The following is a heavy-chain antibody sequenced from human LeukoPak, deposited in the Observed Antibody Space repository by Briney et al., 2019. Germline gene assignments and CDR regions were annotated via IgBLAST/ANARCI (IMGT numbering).Heavy chain of an antibody. CDR2: INHSGST. CDR3: ARRAIFGVVIQYNWFDP. D-gene: IGHD3-3*01. CDR1: GGSFSGYY. Sequence: PSETLSLTCAVYGGSFSGYYWSWIRQPPGKGLEWIGEINHSGSTNYNPSLKSRVTISVDTSKNQFSLKLSSVTAADTAVYYCARRAIFGVVIQYNWFDPWGQGTLVTVSS. V-gene: IGHV4-34*01. J-gene: IGHJ5*02.